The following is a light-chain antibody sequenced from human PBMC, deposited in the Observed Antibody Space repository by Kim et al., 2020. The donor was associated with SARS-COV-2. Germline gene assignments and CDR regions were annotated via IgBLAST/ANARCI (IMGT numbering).Light chain of an antibody. CDR1: QDIANY. Sequence: DDQMTQSPSSLFASVGDRLTITCQTSQDIANYLNWYQQKPGKAPTLLIYEASTLETGVQSRFSGRGSATDFTFTISSLQPEDIATYYCQQYDTLPLTFGGGTKVDIK. J-gene: IGKJ4*01. CDR3: QQYDTLPLT. CDR2: EAS. V-gene: IGKV1-33*01.